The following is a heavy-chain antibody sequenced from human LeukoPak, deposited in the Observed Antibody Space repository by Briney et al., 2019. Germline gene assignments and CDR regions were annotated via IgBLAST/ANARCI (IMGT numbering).Heavy chain of an antibody. CDR1: GFTFSSYA. Sequence: GGSLRLSCVASGFTFSSYAMTWVRQAPGKGLEWVSAISGSGGSTYYADSVKGRFTISRDNSKNTLYLQMNSLRAEDTAVYYCAKGYDSSGYYWSDYWGQGTLVTVSS. V-gene: IGHV3-23*01. CDR2: ISGSGGST. CDR3: AKGYDSSGYYWSDY. J-gene: IGHJ4*02. D-gene: IGHD3-22*01.